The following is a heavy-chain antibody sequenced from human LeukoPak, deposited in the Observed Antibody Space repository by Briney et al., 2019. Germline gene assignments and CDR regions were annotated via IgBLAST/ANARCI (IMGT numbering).Heavy chain of an antibody. J-gene: IGHJ3*02. D-gene: IGHD3-10*01. CDR1: GFTVSSNY. CDR2: IYSGGST. CDR3: ARDRLWFGEGAFDI. V-gene: IGHV3-53*01. Sequence: GGSLRLSCAASGFTVSSNYMSWVRQAPGKGLEWVSVIYSGGSTYYADSVKGRFTISRDNSKNTLYLQMNSLRVEDTAVYYCARDRLWFGEGAFDIWGQGTVVTVSS.